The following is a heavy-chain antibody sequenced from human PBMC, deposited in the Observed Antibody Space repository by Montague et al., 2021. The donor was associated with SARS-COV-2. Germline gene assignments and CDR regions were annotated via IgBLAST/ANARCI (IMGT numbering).Heavy chain of an antibody. CDR3: AGTLLDYYGMDV. V-gene: IGHV3-30-3*01. D-gene: IGHD2/OR15-2a*01. CDR2: ISYDGSNK. CDR1: GFTFSSYA. J-gene: IGHJ6*02. Sequence: SLRLSCAASGFTFSSYAMHWVRQAPGKGLEWVAVISYDGSNKYYADSVKGRFTISRDNSKNTLYLQMNSLRDEDTAVYYCAGTLLDYYGMDVWGQGTTVTVSS.